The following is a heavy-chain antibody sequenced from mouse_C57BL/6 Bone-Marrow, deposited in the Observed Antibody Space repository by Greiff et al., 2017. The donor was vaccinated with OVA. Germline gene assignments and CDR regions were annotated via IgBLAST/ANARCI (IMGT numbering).Heavy chain of an antibody. CDR2: ISDGGSYT. CDR1: GFTFSSYA. Sequence: EVKLVESGGGLVKPGGSLKLSCAASGFTFSSYAMSWVRQTPEKRLEWVATISDGGSYTYYPDNVKGRFTISRANAKNNLYLQMSHLKSEDTAMYYCARVYYDYDVWYFDVWGTGTTVTVSS. D-gene: IGHD2-4*01. V-gene: IGHV5-4*03. J-gene: IGHJ1*03. CDR3: ARVYYDYDVWYFDV.